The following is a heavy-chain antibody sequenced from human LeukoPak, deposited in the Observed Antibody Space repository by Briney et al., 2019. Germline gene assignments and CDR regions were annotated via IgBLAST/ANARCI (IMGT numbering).Heavy chain of an antibody. V-gene: IGHV1-8*01. CDR2: MNPNSGNT. D-gene: IGHD2-2*01. Sequence: ASVKVSCKASGYTFTSYDINWVRQATGQGFEWMGWMNPNSGNTGYAQKFQGRVTMTRNTSISTAYMELSSLRSEDTAVYYCARGSRTSSTSCYYQVWGQGTLVTVSS. CDR1: GYTFTSYD. J-gene: IGHJ4*02. CDR3: ARGSRTSSTSCYYQV.